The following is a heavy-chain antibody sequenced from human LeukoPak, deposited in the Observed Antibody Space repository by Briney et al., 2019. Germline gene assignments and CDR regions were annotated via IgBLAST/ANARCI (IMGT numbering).Heavy chain of an antibody. CDR3: TTDLPYQMPQIDY. CDR2: IRAGGTT. V-gene: IGHV3-15*01. Sequence: PGGSLRLSCVASGFTFTNAWMSWVRLPPGEGLEWVGRIRAGGTTDYAAPVKGRFTISRDDSKNTVSLQMNSLRTEDTAVYYCTTDLPYQMPQIDYWGQGTLVTVSS. J-gene: IGHJ4*02. CDR1: GFTFTNAW. D-gene: IGHD2-2*01.